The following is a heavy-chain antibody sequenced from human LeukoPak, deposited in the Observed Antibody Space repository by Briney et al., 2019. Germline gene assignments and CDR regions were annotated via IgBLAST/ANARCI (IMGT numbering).Heavy chain of an antibody. CDR3: AREGDGYNQNQEADAFEI. J-gene: IGHJ3*02. D-gene: IGHD5-24*01. CDR1: GGSFSGYY. V-gene: IGHV4-34*01. CDR2: INHSGNT. Sequence: SETLSLTCAVYGGSFSGYYWSWIRQPPGKGLEWIGEINHSGNTNSNPSLKSRVTMSVDTSKDQFSLKLSSATAADTAVYYCAREGDGYNQNQEADAFEIWGQGTMVTVSS.